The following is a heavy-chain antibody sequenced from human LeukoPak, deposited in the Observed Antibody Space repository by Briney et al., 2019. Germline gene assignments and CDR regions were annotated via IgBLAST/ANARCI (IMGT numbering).Heavy chain of an antibody. CDR2: IYTSGST. D-gene: IGHD4-17*01. Sequence: SETLSLTCTVSGGSISSYYWSWIRQPAGKGLEWIGRIYTSGSTNYNPSLKSRVTISVDTSKNQFSLKLSSVTAADTAVYYCASMTTVTQTGDYWGQGTLVTVSS. CDR3: ASMTTVTQTGDY. J-gene: IGHJ4*02. V-gene: IGHV4-4*07. CDR1: GGSISSYY.